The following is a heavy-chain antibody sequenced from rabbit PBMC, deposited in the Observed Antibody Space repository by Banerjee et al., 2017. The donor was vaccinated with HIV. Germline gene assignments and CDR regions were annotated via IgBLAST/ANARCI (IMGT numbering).Heavy chain of an antibody. J-gene: IGHJ4*01. CDR1: GFSFSSYW. Sequence: QEQLEESGGGLVKPEGSLTLTCTASGFSFSSYWMCWVRQAPGKGLEWITCIYDGDGSTYYASWAKGRFTISKTSSTTVTLQMTSLTAADTATYFCARDLAGVIGWNFDLWGPGTLVTVS. CDR2: IYDGDGST. CDR3: ARDLAGVIGWNFDL. D-gene: IGHD4-1*01. V-gene: IGHV1S45*01.